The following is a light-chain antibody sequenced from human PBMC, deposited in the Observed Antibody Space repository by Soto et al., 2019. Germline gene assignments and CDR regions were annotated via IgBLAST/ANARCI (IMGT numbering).Light chain of an antibody. CDR2: DNN. CDR1: TSNIGNNY. V-gene: IGLV1-51*01. Sequence: QAVVTQPPSVSAAPGQKVTISCSGSTSNIGNNYVSWYQQLPGTAPKLLIYDNNKRPSGIPDRFSGSKFGTSATLGITGLQTGDEADYYCGTWDSSLSAVVFGGGTKVTVL. J-gene: IGLJ2*01. CDR3: GTWDSSLSAVV.